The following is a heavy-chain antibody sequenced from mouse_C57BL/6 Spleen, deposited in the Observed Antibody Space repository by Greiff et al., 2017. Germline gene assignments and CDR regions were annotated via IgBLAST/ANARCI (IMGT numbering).Heavy chain of an antibody. V-gene: IGHV5-12*01. Sequence: EVHLVESGGGLVQPGGSLKLSCAASGFTFSDYYMYWVRQTPEKRLEWVAYISNGGGSTYYPDTVKGRFTISRDNAKNTLYLQMSRLKSEDTAMYYCARVDSSGHYFDYWGQGTTLTVSS. J-gene: IGHJ2*01. CDR3: ARVDSSGHYFDY. D-gene: IGHD3-2*02. CDR2: ISNGGGST. CDR1: GFTFSDYY.